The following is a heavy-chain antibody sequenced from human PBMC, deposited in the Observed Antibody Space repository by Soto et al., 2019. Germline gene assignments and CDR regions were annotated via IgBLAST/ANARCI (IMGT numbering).Heavy chain of an antibody. Sequence: PSETLSLTCDVSGGSTMISSYYYAWIRQPPGKGLEWIGSMYYSGSTYYNPSLKSRVTMSVDTSKNQFSLRLNSVTAADTAVYYCARLTIVGATPYHLDYWGQGILVTV. D-gene: IGHD1-26*01. CDR2: MYYSGST. J-gene: IGHJ4*02. CDR1: GGSTMISSYY. V-gene: IGHV4-39*01. CDR3: ARLTIVGATPYHLDY.